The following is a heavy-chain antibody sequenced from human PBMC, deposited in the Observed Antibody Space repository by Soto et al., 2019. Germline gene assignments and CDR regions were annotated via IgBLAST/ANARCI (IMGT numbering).Heavy chain of an antibody. V-gene: IGHV1-69*13. CDR1: GGTFSSYA. CDR3: ARDNGVMIVGLYYYYGMDV. J-gene: IGHJ6*02. CDR2: IIPIFGTA. D-gene: IGHD3-22*01. Sequence: SSVKVSCKASGGTFSSYAISWVRQAPGQGLEWMGGIIPIFGTANYAQKFQGGVTITADESTSTAYMELSSLRSEDTAVYYCARDNGVMIVGLYYYYGMDVWGQGNTVTV.